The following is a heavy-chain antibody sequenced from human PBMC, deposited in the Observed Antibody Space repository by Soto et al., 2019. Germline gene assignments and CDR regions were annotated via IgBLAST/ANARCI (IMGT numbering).Heavy chain of an antibody. CDR3: AFTYTYYYDSSGYYYY. CDR1: GGTFSSYA. V-gene: IGHV1-69*06. Sequence: QVQLVQSGAEVKKPGSSVKVSCKASGGTFSSYAISWVRQAPGQGLEWMGGIIPIFGTAIYAQKFQGRVTITADKSPSTSCKERSSLRSEDTAVYYCAFTYTYYYDSSGYYYYWGQGTLVTVSS. J-gene: IGHJ4*02. D-gene: IGHD3-22*01. CDR2: IIPIFGTA.